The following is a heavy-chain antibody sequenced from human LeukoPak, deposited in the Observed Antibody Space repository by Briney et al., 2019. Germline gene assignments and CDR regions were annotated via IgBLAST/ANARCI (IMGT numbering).Heavy chain of an antibody. CDR1: GGSINSGAYY. Sequence: SETLSLTCTVSGGSINSGAYYWSWIRQHPGKGLEWIGYIFYSGSNYYNPSLKSRVTISVDTSKNQFSLKLSSVTAADTAVYYCAGCSGGSPIDAFHIWGQGTMVTVSS. J-gene: IGHJ3*02. D-gene: IGHD2-15*01. V-gene: IGHV4-31*03. CDR2: IFYSGSN. CDR3: AGCSGGSPIDAFHI.